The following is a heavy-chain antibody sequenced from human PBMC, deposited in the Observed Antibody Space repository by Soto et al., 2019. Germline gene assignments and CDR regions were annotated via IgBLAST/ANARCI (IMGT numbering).Heavy chain of an antibody. Sequence: QVQLVESGGGVVQPGRSLRLSCAASGFTFSSYAMHWVRQAPGKGLEWVAVISYDGSNKYYADSVKGRLTNSRDNSKNTLYLQMNSLRAEDTAVYYCARSRGAFGESSFDYWGQGTLVTVSS. J-gene: IGHJ4*02. CDR3: ARSRGAFGESSFDY. CDR1: GFTFSSYA. D-gene: IGHD3-10*01. V-gene: IGHV3-30-3*01. CDR2: ISYDGSNK.